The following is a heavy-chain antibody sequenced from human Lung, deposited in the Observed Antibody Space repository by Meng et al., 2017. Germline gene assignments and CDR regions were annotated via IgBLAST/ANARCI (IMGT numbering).Heavy chain of an antibody. D-gene: IGHD6-19*01. Sequence: QVHLQQSGPGLVKPSKTLSLTCAISGDSVTSNSAAWNWIRQSPSRGLEWLRRTYYRSKWYNGYAVSVRSRITINPDTSKNQFSLQLNAVTPEDTAVYYCARSQQWLDSWGQGTLVTVSS. CDR2: TYYRSKWYN. J-gene: IGHJ4*02. CDR3: ARSQQWLDS. CDR1: GDSVTSNSAA. V-gene: IGHV6-1*01.